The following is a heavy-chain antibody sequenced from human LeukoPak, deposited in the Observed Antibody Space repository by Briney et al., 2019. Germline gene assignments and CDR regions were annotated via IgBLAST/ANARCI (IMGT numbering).Heavy chain of an antibody. Sequence: SETLSLTRTVSGGSISSSSYYWSWIRQPPGKGLEWIGEINHSGSTNYNPSLKSRVTISVDTSKNQFSLKLSSVTAADTAVYYCARVFSYGLVYWYFDLWGRGTLVTVSS. CDR3: ARVFSYGLVYWYFDL. CDR2: INHSGST. D-gene: IGHD5-18*01. V-gene: IGHV4-39*07. CDR1: GGSISSSSYY. J-gene: IGHJ2*01.